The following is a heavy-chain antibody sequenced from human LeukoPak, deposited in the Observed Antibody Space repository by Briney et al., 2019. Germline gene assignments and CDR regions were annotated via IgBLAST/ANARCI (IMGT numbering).Heavy chain of an antibody. V-gene: IGHV3-23*01. CDR3: AKFLPTHIVVANYYFDY. J-gene: IGHJ4*02. D-gene: IGHD2-21*01. CDR1: GFTFSSYA. CDR2: ISGSGGST. Sequence: GGSLRLSCAASGFTFSSYAMSWVRQAPGKGLEWLSAISGSGGSTYYADSVKGRFTISRDNSKNTLYLQMNSLRAEDTAVYYCAKFLPTHIVVANYYFDYWGQGTLVTVSS.